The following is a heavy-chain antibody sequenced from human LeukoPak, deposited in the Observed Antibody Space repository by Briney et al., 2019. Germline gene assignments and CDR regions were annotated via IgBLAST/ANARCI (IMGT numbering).Heavy chain of an antibody. CDR3: AVYCSGGSCRGGIFDY. J-gene: IGHJ4*02. Sequence: ASVKVSCKASGYTFTSYDINWVRQAPGQGLEWMGRINPNSGGTNYAQKFQGRVTMTRDTSISTAYMELSRLRSDDTAVYYCAVYCSGGSCRGGIFDYWGQGTLVTVSS. V-gene: IGHV1-2*06. CDR2: INPNSGGT. D-gene: IGHD2-15*01. CDR1: GYTFTSYD.